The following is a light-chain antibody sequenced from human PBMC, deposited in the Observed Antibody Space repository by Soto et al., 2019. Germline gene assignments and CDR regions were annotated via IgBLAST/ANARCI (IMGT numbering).Light chain of an antibody. CDR3: QQYGFSYRA. Sequence: EILLTQSPGTLSSSPGERVTLSCRASQSVSRTYLSWYQLKPGQAPRLLIYGASTRATGIPDRFSGSGSGTDFTLTISRLEPEDFAVYYCQQYGFSYRAFGQGTKV. CDR1: QSVSRTY. J-gene: IGKJ1*01. CDR2: GAS. V-gene: IGKV3-20*01.